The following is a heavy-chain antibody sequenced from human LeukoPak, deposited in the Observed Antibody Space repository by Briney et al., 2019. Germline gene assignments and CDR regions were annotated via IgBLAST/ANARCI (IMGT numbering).Heavy chain of an antibody. J-gene: IGHJ6*02. Sequence: GRSLRPSCAVSGFTSSSYFMHWVRQAPGKGLEWVAVISYDGTNKYYADSVKGRFTISRDNSRNTLYLQMNSLRTEDTAVYYCGRDYPDCSSGSCQVYGMDVWGQGTTATVSS. V-gene: IGHV3-30-3*01. CDR3: GRDYPDCSSGSCQVYGMDV. CDR1: GFTSSSYF. CDR2: ISYDGTNK. D-gene: IGHD2-15*01.